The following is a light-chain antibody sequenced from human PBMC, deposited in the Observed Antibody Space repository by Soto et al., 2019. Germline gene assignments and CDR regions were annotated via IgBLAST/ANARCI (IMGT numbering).Light chain of an antibody. Sequence: QSALTQPASVSGSPGQSVAISCTGTTSDVGGYNYVSWYQQHPGKAPKLIIQDVINRPSGVSDRFSGSKSGNTASLTISGLQAEDEADYYCSSYTSTSTYDFGSGTKVTVL. CDR1: TSDVGGYNY. V-gene: IGLV2-14*01. CDR2: DVI. CDR3: SSYTSTSTYD. J-gene: IGLJ1*01.